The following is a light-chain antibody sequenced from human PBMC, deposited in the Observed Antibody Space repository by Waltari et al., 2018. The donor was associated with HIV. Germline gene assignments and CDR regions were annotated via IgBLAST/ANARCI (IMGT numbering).Light chain of an antibody. J-gene: IGKJ4*01. V-gene: IGKV4-1*01. Sequence: DILMTQSPNSLAVSLGERPTINFRSSRTLVHSPDSRNCLAWYQQKPGQSPKLLIYWASTRASGVPDRFGGSGSGTNFSLTISTLQTDDVTLYYCQQYCSLGPTFGGGTKVEIK. CDR2: WAS. CDR3: QQYCSLGPT. CDR1: RTLVHSPDSRNC.